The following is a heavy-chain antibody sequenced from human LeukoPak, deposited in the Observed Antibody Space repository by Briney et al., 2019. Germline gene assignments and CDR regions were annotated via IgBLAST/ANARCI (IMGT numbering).Heavy chain of an antibody. CDR1: GYTFTSYG. CDR2: ISAYNGNT. CDR3: ARDFRAHDCSGGSCYSNY. D-gene: IGHD2-15*01. V-gene: IGHV1-18*01. J-gene: IGHJ4*02. Sequence: ASVKVSCKASGYTFTSYGISWVRQAPGQGLEWMGWISAYNGNTNYAQKLQGRVTMTTDTSTSTAYMELRSLRSDDTAVYYCARDFRAHDCSGGSCYSNYWGQGTLVTVSS.